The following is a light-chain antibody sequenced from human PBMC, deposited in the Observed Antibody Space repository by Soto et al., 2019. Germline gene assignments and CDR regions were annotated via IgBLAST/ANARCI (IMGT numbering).Light chain of an antibody. CDR3: QQSYSIPHT. CDR1: QSISSY. CDR2: AAT. V-gene: IGKV1-39*01. Sequence: DIQMTQSPSSLSASVGDRVTITCRASQSISSYLNWYQQKPGKAPRLLIHAATSLQSGVPSRFSGGGSGTDFTLTVSSLQPEDSATYYCQQSYSIPHTFGQGTKVDIK. J-gene: IGKJ1*01.